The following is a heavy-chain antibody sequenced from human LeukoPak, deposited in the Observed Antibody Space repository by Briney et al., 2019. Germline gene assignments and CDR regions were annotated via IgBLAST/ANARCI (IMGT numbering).Heavy chain of an antibody. V-gene: IGHV3-23*01. CDR2: ISGSGGST. J-gene: IGHJ3*02. CDR1: GFTFSSYA. CDR3: AKDTNYVWGSYGDAFDI. D-gene: IGHD3-16*01. Sequence: GGSLRLSCAASGFTFSSYAMSWVRQAPGKGLEWVSAISGSGGSTYYADSVKGRFTISRDNSKNTLYLQMNSLRAEDTAVYYCAKDTNYVWGSYGDAFDIRGQGTMVTVSS.